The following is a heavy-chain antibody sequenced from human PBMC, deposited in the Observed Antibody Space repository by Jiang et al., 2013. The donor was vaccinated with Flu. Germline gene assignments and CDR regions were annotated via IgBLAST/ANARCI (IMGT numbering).Heavy chain of an antibody. CDR1: GYTFTSYY. Sequence: GAEVKKPGASVKVSCKASGYTFTSYYMHWVRQAPGQGLEWMGIINPSGGSTSYAQKFQGRVTMTRDTSTSTVYMELSSLRSEDTAVYYCARVYQMGLYGSLYYHYGMDVWGQGTTVTVSS. CDR2: INPSGGST. V-gene: IGHV1-46*01. J-gene: IGHJ6*02. CDR3: ARVYQMGLYGSLYYHYGMDV. D-gene: IGHD3-16*02.